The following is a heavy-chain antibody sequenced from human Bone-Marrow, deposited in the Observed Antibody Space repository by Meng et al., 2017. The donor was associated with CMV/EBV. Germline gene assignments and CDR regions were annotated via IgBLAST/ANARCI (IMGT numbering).Heavy chain of an antibody. Sequence: GGSLRLSCAASGFTFSSDSMNWVRQAPGKGLEWVSSISPRSDYINDADSVKGRFTISRDNARNSLYLQMNSLRAEDTAVYHCARYRGVDFWSGYYSFDQWGQGTLVSISS. CDR3: ARYRGVDFWSGYYSFDQ. CDR2: ISPRSDYI. D-gene: IGHD3-3*01. V-gene: IGHV3-21*01. J-gene: IGHJ4*02. CDR1: GFTFSSDS.